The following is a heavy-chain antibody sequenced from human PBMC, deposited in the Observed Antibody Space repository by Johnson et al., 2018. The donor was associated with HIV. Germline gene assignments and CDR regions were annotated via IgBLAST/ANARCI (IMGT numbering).Heavy chain of an antibody. CDR2: IYSDSDT. CDR1: GFTVSSNY. Sequence: VQLVESGGGLIQPGGSLRLSCAASGFTVSSNYMSWVRQAPGKGLEWVSVIYSDSDTYYADSVKGRFTISRDNSKNTLYLQMNSLRAEDTAVYYCAPIAAHHDAFDIWGQGTMVTVSS. CDR3: APIAAHHDAFDI. V-gene: IGHV3-66*03. J-gene: IGHJ3*02. D-gene: IGHD6-6*01.